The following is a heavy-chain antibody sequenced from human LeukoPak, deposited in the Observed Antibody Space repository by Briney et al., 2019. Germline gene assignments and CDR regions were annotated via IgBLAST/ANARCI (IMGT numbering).Heavy chain of an antibody. J-gene: IGHJ3*02. CDR3: ARGGVNYDTLTGYWGDAFDI. D-gene: IGHD3-9*01. CDR1: GFTFNTYS. CDR2: ISIRSSSI. V-gene: IGHV3-48*02. Sequence: PGGSLRLSCAVSGFTFNTYSMSWVRQAPGKGLEWVSYISIRSSSIYYADSVKGRFTISRDNAKNSLYLQMNSLRDEDTAVYYCARGGVNYDTLTGYWGDAFDIWGQGTMVTVSS.